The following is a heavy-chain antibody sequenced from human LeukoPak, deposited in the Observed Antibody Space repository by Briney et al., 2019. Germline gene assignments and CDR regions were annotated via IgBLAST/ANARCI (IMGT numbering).Heavy chain of an antibody. D-gene: IGHD2-15*01. CDR3: ARNLVGHYYYAMDV. CDR2: INHSGTT. Sequence: SETLSLTCAVFGGSFSGYYWSWIRQPPGKGLEWLGEINHSGTTNYSPSLKSRVTISIDTSKNQLSLKLSSVTAADTAVYYCARNLVGHYYYAMDVWGQGTTVTVSS. J-gene: IGHJ6*02. CDR1: GGSFSGYY. V-gene: IGHV4-34*01.